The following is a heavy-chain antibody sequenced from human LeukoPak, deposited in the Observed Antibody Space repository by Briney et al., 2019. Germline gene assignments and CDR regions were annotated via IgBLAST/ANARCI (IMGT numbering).Heavy chain of an antibody. CDR3: AAMVRGVDFDY. CDR1: GYTFTSYG. V-gene: IGHV1-69*05. Sequence: GASVKVSCKASGYTFTSYGISWGRQAPGQGLEWMGGIIPIFGTANYAQKFQGRVTITTDESTSTAYMELSSLRSGDTAVYYCAAMVRGVDFDYWGQGTLVTVSS. J-gene: IGHJ4*02. D-gene: IGHD3-10*01. CDR2: IIPIFGTA.